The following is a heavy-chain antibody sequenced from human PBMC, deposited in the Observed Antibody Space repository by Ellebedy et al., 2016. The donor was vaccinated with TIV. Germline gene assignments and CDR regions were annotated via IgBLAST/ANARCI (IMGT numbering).Heavy chain of an antibody. CDR2: INHSGST. CDR1: GGSFSGYY. D-gene: IGHD3-3*01. Sequence: MPSETLSLTCAVYGGSFSGYYWSWIRQPPGKGLEWIGEINHSGSTNYNPSLKSRVTISVDTSKNQFSLKLSSVTAADTAVYYCARATIFGVVIPPGWYFDLWGRGTLVTVSS. J-gene: IGHJ2*01. CDR3: ARATIFGVVIPPGWYFDL. V-gene: IGHV4-34*01.